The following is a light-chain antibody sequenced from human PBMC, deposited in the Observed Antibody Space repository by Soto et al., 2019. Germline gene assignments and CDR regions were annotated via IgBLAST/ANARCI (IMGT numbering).Light chain of an antibody. CDR2: DAS. V-gene: IGKV1-5*01. J-gene: IGKJ1*01. CDR3: QQYNSYRA. CDR1: QSISSR. Sequence: DIQMTQSPSTLSASVGARVPMTCRASQSISSRLAWYQQKPGKAPKVLIYDASSLQDGVPSRFSGSGSGTEFTLTISSLQPDDFATYYCQQYNSYRAFGQGTKVDIK.